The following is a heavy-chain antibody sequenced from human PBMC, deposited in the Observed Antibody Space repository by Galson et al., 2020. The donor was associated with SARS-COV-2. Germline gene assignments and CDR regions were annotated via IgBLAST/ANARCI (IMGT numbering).Heavy chain of an antibody. CDR3: ARDASWAMFGMDV. CDR2: ISSGSDYI. Sequence: GGSLRLSCAVSGFTFNIYSMNWVRHVPGKGLEWVSAISSGSDYIYYADSVKGRFTISRDNAKNSLYLQMNSLRAEDMAIYYCARDASWAMFGMDVWGQGTAVTVSS. D-gene: IGHD3-3*02. CDR1: GFTFNIYS. V-gene: IGHV3-21*01. J-gene: IGHJ6*02.